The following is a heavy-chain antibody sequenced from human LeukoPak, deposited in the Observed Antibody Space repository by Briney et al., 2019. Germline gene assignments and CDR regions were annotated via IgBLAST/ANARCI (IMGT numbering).Heavy chain of an antibody. CDR2: IFHSGST. V-gene: IGHV4-38-2*02. Sequence: PSETLSLTCTVSGYSISSGYYWGWIRQPPGKGLEGIGSIFHSGSTYYNPSLKSRVTISVDTSKNQSSLKLSSVTAADTAVYYCAMRSGYHFDYWGQGTLVTVSS. CDR3: AMRSGYHFDY. D-gene: IGHD3-3*01. J-gene: IGHJ4*02. CDR1: GYSISSGYY.